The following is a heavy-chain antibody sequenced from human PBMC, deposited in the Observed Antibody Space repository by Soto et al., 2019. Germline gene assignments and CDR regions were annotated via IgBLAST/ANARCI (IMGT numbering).Heavy chain of an antibody. CDR2: SYHTGIT. CDR3: ARGGRRVAVAGTFDS. V-gene: IGHV4-61*08. CDR1: GGSISSGGYY. Sequence: PSETLSLTCTVSGGSISSGGYYWSWIRQHPGKVLEWIGYSYHTGITNYNPSLKSQVTISVDTSKNQFSLKLTSVTAADTAVYYCARGGRRVAVAGTFDSWGQGTLVTVSS. J-gene: IGHJ4*02. D-gene: IGHD6-19*01.